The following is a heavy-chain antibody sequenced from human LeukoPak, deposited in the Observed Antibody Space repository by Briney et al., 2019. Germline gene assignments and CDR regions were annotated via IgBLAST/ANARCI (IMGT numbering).Heavy chain of an antibody. V-gene: IGHV3-21*01. J-gene: IGHJ6*02. CDR3: AKNSRPHYYYYYGMDV. CDR1: GFTFSTFT. D-gene: IGHD4-23*01. CDR2: ISPNSDYI. Sequence: GGSLRLSCAASGFTFSTFTMNWVRQAPGKGLELVSSISPNSDYIYYAASVKGRFTISRDNAKNSLYLQMNSLRAEDTAMYYCAKNSRPHYYYYYGMDVWGQGTTVTVSS.